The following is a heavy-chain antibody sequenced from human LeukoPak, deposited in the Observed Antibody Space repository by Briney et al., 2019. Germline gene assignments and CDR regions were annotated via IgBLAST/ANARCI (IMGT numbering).Heavy chain of an antibody. J-gene: IGHJ5*02. Sequence: SETLSLTCTGSGGSISSYYWSWIRQPPGKGLEWIGYIYYSGSTNYNPSLKSRVTISVDTSKNQFSLKLSSVTAADTAVYYCARGSGYCSSTSCYGFDPWGQGTLVTVSS. V-gene: IGHV4-59*01. CDR2: IYYSGST. CDR1: GGSISSYY. CDR3: ARGSGYCSSTSCYGFDP. D-gene: IGHD2-2*01.